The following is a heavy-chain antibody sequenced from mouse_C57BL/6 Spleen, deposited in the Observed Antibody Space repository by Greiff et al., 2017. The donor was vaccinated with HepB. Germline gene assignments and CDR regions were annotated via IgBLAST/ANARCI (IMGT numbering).Heavy chain of an antibody. CDR1: GFTFSSYG. Sequence: EVMLVESGGDLVKPGGSLKLSCAASGFTFSSYGMSWVRQTPDKRLEWVATISSGGSYTYYPDSVKGRFTISRDNAKNTLYLQMSSLKSEDTAMYYCARQDDYDVFYAMDYWGQGTSVTVSS. D-gene: IGHD2-4*01. CDR3: ARQDDYDVFYAMDY. CDR2: ISSGGSYT. V-gene: IGHV5-6*01. J-gene: IGHJ4*01.